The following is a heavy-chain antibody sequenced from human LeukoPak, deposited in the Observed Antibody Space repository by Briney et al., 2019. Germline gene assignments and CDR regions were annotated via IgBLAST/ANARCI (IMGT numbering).Heavy chain of an antibody. CDR2: ISSSGSTI. D-gene: IGHD4-11*01. V-gene: IGHV3-48*01. J-gene: IGHJ3*02. Sequence: GGSLRLSCAASGFTLSGYGMNWVRQAPGKGLEWVSYISSSGSTIYYADSVKGRFTISRGNSKNTLYLQMNSLRAEDTAVYYCARAKRLHRSAFDIWGQGTMVTVSS. CDR3: ARAKRLHRSAFDI. CDR1: GFTLSGYG.